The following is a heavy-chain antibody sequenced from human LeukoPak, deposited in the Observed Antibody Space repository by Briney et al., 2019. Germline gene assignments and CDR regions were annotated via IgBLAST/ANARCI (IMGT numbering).Heavy chain of an antibody. CDR3: ARTLSGYSYGLFDY. CDR2: IYHSGTT. CDR1: GDSIRSGGYY. Sequence: PSETLSLTCTVSGDSIRSGGYYWSWIRQHPGKGLEWIGYIYHSGTTHYNPSLKSRLTMSVDTSKNQISLQLSSVTAADTAMYYCARTLSGYSYGLFDYWGQGTLVTVSS. D-gene: IGHD5-18*01. J-gene: IGHJ4*02. V-gene: IGHV4-31*03.